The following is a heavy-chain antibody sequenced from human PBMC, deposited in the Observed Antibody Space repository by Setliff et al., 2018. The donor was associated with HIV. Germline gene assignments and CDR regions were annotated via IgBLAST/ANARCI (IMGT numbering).Heavy chain of an antibody. J-gene: IGHJ4*02. CDR3: VRDQNTPSRCRSKTCINPGDY. CDR1: GFSLSYHG. V-gene: IGHV3-33*01. Sequence: LRLSCAASGFSLSYHGMHWVRQAPGKGLEWVAIIWYDGSNEYYADSVEGRFTISRDNSKNTRYLQMDSLRAEDTAVYYCVRDQNTPSRCRSKTCINPGDYWGLGTLVTVSS. D-gene: IGHD2-2*01. CDR2: IWYDGSNE.